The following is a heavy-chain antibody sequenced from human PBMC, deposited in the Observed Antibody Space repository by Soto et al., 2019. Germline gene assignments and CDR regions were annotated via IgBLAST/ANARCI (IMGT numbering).Heavy chain of an antibody. CDR1: GFTFSSYW. CDR3: ARDMYYXFWSGLKTNYYYYGMDV. CDR2: IKQDGSEK. V-gene: IGHV3-7*01. D-gene: IGHD3-3*01. Sequence: GGSLRLSCAASGFTFSSYWMSWVRQAPGKGLEWVANIKQDGSEKYYVDSVKGRFTISRDNAKNSLYLQMNSLRAEDTAVYYCARDMYYXFWSGLKTNYYYYGMDVWGQGTTVTVSS. J-gene: IGHJ6*02.